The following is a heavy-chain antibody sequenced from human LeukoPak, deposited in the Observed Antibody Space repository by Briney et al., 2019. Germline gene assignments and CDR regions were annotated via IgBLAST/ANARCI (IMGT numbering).Heavy chain of an antibody. CDR1: GGSISSYY. CDR3: ARAIPPHYDFWSGPQSYYFDY. J-gene: IGHJ4*02. Sequence: SETLSLTCTVSGGSISSYYWSWIRQPPGKGLEWIGYIYYSGSTNYNPSLKSRAAISVDTSKNQFSLKLSSVTAADTAVYYCARAIPPHYDFWSGPQSYYFDYWGQGTLVTVSS. D-gene: IGHD3-3*01. V-gene: IGHV4-59*01. CDR2: IYYSGST.